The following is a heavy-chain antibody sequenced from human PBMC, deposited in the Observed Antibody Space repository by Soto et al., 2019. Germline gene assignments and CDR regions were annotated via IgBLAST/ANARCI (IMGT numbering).Heavy chain of an antibody. Sequence: QVQLVQSGAEVKKPGASVKVSCKASGYTFTSYGISWVRQAPGQGLEWMGWISAYNGNTNYAQKLQGRVTMTTDTATRPDYMELRSLRSDDTAVYYCARKSRGHYFDYRGPGTLVTVSS. CDR1: GYTFTSYG. V-gene: IGHV1-18*01. CDR2: ISAYNGNT. J-gene: IGHJ4*02. CDR3: ARKSRGHYFDY.